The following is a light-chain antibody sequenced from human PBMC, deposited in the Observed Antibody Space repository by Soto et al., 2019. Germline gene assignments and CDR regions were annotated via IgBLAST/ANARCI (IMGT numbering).Light chain of an antibody. CDR2: CAS. CDR1: QSVSSSY. J-gene: IGKJ1*01. V-gene: IGKV3-20*01. Sequence: EIVMTQSPATLSLSPGERATLSCRASQSVSSSYVAWYQQKPGQAPRLLIYCASSRASGIPDRFRGGGSGTDFTLTIIRLEPEDFAVYYCQQYANSLGTFGQGTKVDIK. CDR3: QQYANSLGT.